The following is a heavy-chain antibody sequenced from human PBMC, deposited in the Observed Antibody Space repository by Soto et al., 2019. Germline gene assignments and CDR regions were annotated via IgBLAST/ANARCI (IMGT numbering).Heavy chain of an antibody. D-gene: IGHD4-17*01. CDR1: GFTFSDYY. J-gene: IGHJ4*02. Sequence: GGSLRLSCAASGFTFSDYYMSWIRQAPGKGLEWVSYIGSSGSPIYYTDSVKGRFTISRDNAKNSLYLQMNSLRAEDTAVYYCARDLYGDFYFDYWGQGTLVTVSS. CDR2: IGSSGSPI. CDR3: ARDLYGDFYFDY. V-gene: IGHV3-11*01.